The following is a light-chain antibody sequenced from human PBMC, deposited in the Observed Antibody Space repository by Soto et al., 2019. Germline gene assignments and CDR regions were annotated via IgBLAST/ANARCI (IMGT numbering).Light chain of an antibody. J-gene: IGLJ1*01. CDR3: QSYDSSNQV. V-gene: IGLV6-57*04. CDR2: EDK. CDR1: SGSVASTY. Sequence: NFMLTQPYSVSESPGKTITISCTRSSGSVASTYVQWYQQRPGSAPTTVIYEDKHRPSGVPDRFSGSIDSSSNSASLTISGLKTEDEADYYCQSYDSSNQVFGTGTKLTVL.